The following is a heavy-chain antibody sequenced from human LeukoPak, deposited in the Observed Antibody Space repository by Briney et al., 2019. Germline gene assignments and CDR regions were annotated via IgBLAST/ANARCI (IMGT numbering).Heavy chain of an antibody. D-gene: IGHD1-1*01. CDR3: ARAETDHYYFDH. V-gene: IGHV4-39*07. CDR2: VYPSGNT. Sequence: SETLSLTCTVSGGSISSSSYYWGWIRQPPGKGLEWIGRVYPSGNTNYNPYNPSLTDRVTISIDASRNQFSLILTSVTAADTAIYYCARAETDHYYFDHLGQGILVTVSS. CDR1: GGSISSSSYY. J-gene: IGHJ4*02.